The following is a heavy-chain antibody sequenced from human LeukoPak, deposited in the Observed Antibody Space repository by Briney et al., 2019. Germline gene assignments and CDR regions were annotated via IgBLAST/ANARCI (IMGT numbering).Heavy chain of an antibody. D-gene: IGHD1-26*01. J-gene: IGHJ4*02. CDR2: VKPDDGDT. CDR3: ASPPLSSAMYYAH. CDR1: GYNFSGHY. Sequence: VASVKVSCKASGYNFSGHYMHWVRQAPGQGLEWMGWVKPDDGDTNYAQNSQGRVTMTRDTSISTAYMELSSLRSDDTAVYYCASPPLSSAMYYAHWGQGTLVTVSS. V-gene: IGHV1-2*02.